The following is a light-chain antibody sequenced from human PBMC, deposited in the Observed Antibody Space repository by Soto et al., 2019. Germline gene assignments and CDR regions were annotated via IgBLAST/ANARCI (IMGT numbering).Light chain of an antibody. CDR2: DAS. CDR1: QNVGSSY. J-gene: IGKJ1*01. Sequence: EIVLTQSPGTLSLSPVERATLSCMASQNVGSSYLAWYQQKPGQAPRLLIYDASSGATGIPDRFSGSGSGTDFTLTISRLEPEDFAVYYCQQYGSSPWTFGQGTKVDIK. CDR3: QQYGSSPWT. V-gene: IGKV3-20*01.